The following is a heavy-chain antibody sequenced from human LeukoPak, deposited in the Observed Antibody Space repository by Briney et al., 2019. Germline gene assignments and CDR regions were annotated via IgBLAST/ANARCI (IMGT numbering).Heavy chain of an antibody. Sequence: PGGSLRLSCAASGFTFSSYAMHWVRQAPGKGLEWVSSISSSGTYIYYADSVKGRFTISRDNAKNSLFLQMNSLRAEDTAVYYCAREPFWSGYFANLHFDYWGQGTLVTVSS. D-gene: IGHD3-3*01. CDR1: GFTFSSYA. J-gene: IGHJ4*02. V-gene: IGHV3-21*01. CDR2: ISSSGTYI. CDR3: AREPFWSGYFANLHFDY.